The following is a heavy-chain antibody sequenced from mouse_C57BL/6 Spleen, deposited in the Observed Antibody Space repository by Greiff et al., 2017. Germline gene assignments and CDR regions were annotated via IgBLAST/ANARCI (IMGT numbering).Heavy chain of an antibody. CDR1: GYTFTSYG. Sequence: VQLQQSGAELARPGASVKLSCKASGYTFTSYGISWVKQRTGQGLEWIGEIYPRSGNTYYNEKFKGKATLTADKSSSTAYMELRSLTSEDSAVYFCARGFGSSYGYFDVCGTGTTVTVSS. CDR3: ARGFGSSYGYFDV. J-gene: IGHJ1*03. CDR2: IYPRSGNT. V-gene: IGHV1-81*01. D-gene: IGHD1-1*01.